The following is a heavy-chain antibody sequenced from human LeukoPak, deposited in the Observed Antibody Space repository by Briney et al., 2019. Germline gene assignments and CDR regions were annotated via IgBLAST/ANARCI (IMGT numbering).Heavy chain of an antibody. Sequence: SETLSLTCAVYGGSSSGYYWSWIRQPPGKGLEWIGEINHSGSTNYNPSLKSRVTISVDTSKNQFSLKLSSVTAADTAVYYCARGLRYFDWLLDYYYYYGMDVWGQGTTVTVSS. CDR2: INHSGST. J-gene: IGHJ6*02. CDR1: GGSSSGYY. CDR3: ARGLRYFDWLLDYYYYYGMDV. D-gene: IGHD3-9*01. V-gene: IGHV4-34*01.